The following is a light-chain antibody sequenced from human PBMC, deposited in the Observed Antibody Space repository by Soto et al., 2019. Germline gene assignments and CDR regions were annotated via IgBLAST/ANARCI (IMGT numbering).Light chain of an antibody. CDR3: LQYDNWPPWT. Sequence: EIVMTQSPATLSVSPGERATLSCRASETVGSNLAWYQQKPGQAPRLLIYGASTRATSVPARFSGSGSGTEFTLTISSLQSEDFALYYCLQYDNWPPWTFGQGTKVEIK. CDR1: ETVGSN. V-gene: IGKV3-15*01. J-gene: IGKJ1*01. CDR2: GAS.